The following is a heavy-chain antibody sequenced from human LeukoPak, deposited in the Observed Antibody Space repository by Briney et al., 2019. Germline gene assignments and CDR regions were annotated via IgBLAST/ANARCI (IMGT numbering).Heavy chain of an antibody. CDR1: GFTVSSNY. Sequence: GGSLRLSCAASGFTVSSNYMSWVRQAPGKGLDGVSVIYSGGSTYYADSVKGRFTISRDNSKNTLYLQMNSLRAEDTAVYYCARETDYGDYEAFDPWGQGTLVTVSS. J-gene: IGHJ5*02. D-gene: IGHD4-17*01. V-gene: IGHV3-53*01. CDR3: ARETDYGDYEAFDP. CDR2: IYSGGST.